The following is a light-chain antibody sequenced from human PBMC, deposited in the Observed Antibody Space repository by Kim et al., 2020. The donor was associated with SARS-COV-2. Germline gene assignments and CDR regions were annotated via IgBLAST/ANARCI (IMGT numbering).Light chain of an antibody. V-gene: IGKV3-20*01. J-gene: IGKJ4*01. CDR2: GAS. CDR3: QQYGTSPLT. Sequence: SPGESATLSCRASQSVSSSYLASYQQKPGQAPRLLIYGASSRVTGIPDRFSGSGSGTDFTLTISRLEPEDFAVYYCQQYGTSPLTFGGGTKVDIK. CDR1: QSVSSSY.